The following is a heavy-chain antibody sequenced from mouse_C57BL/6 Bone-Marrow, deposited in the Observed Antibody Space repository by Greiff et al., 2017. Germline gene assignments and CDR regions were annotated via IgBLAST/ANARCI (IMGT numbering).Heavy chain of an antibody. Sequence: QVQLQQPGAELVRPGSSVKLSCKASGYTFTSYWMPWVKQRPIQGLEWIGNIDPSDSETHYNQKFKDKATLTVDKASNTAYMQMSSLTSEDAAVYDCARDSGSYWYCDVGGTGTTVTVTA. CDR1: GYTFTSYW. J-gene: IGHJ1*03. D-gene: IGHD1-1*01. CDR3: ARDSGSYWYCDV. CDR2: IDPSDSET. V-gene: IGHV1-52*01.